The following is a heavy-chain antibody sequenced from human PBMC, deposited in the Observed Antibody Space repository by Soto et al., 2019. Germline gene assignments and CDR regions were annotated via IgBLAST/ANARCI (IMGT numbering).Heavy chain of an antibody. CDR2: ISSSSSTI. J-gene: IGHJ6*03. D-gene: IGHD3-3*01. Sequence: GSLRLCCTASWVNCGGFSMNWVRQAPGKGLEWVSYISSSSSTIYYADSVKGRFTISRDNAKNSLYLQMNSLRAEDTAVYYCARPPGDFWSGYYPEDYYYMDVWGKGTTVTVSS. V-gene: IGHV3-48*01. CDR3: ARPPGDFWSGYYPEDYYYMDV. CDR1: WVNCGGFS.